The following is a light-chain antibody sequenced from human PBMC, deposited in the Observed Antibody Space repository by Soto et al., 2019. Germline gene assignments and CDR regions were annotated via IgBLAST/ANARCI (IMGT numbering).Light chain of an antibody. J-gene: IGKJ1*01. CDR2: GAS. Sequence: DIVMTQSPATLSVPPGGRATLSCRASQSVGSNVAWYQQKPGQPPRLLIYGASTRAAGVPARFSGSGYGRQFSLTISSLQSEDFAIYHCQQHNNWPPWTFGQGTKVDI. CDR3: QQHNNWPPWT. V-gene: IGKV3-15*01. CDR1: QSVGSN.